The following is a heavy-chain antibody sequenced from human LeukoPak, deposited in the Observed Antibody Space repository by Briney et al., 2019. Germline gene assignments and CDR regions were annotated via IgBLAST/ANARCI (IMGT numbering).Heavy chain of an antibody. CDR2: ISSSSSYI. J-gene: IGHJ4*02. V-gene: IGHV3-21*01. Sequence: GGPLRLSCAASGFTFSSYSMNWVRQAPGKGLEWVSYISSSSSYIYYADSVKGRFTISRDNAKNSLYLQMNSLRAEDTAVYYCARVANNWNYAPFDYWGQGTLVTVSS. CDR1: GFTFSSYS. CDR3: ARVANNWNYAPFDY. D-gene: IGHD1-7*01.